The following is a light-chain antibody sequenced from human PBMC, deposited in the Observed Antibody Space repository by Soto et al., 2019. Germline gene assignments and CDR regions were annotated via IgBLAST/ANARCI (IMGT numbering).Light chain of an antibody. CDR2: NSN. CDR3: AAWDDSLKGPV. Sequence: QAVVTQPPSASGTPGQRVTISCSGSTSNIGSNTVHWYQQLPGTAPKLLIYNSNQRPSGVPDRFSGSKSGTSASLAISGLQSEDEADYYCAAWDDSLKGPVFGGGTKLTVL. V-gene: IGLV1-44*01. J-gene: IGLJ2*01. CDR1: TSNIGSNT.